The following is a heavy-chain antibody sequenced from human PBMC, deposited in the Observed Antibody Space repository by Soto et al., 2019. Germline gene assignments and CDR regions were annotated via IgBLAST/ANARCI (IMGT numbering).Heavy chain of an antibody. J-gene: IGHJ5*02. CDR1: GGSISSSSYY. V-gene: IGHV4-39*01. CDR3: ARLVHQWYSSGWYWFDP. CDR2: IYYSGST. Sequence: QLQLQESGPGLVKPSETLSLTCTVSGGSISSSSYYWGWIRQPPGKGLEWIGSIYYSGSTYYNPSLKSRVTISVDTSKNQFSLKLSSVTAADTAVYYCARLVHQWYSSGWYWFDPWGQGTLVTVSS. D-gene: IGHD6-19*01.